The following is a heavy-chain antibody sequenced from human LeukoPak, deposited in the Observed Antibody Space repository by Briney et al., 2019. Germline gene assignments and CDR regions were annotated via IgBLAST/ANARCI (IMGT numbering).Heavy chain of an antibody. D-gene: IGHD6-13*01. V-gene: IGHV1-69*05. Sequence: SVKASCKVSAGSFSSYAISWVRQAPGQGLEWMGGIIPIFGTANYAQKFQGRVTITTDESTSTAYMELSSLRSEDTAVYYCATHTTNEQQLVQAGAFDIWGQGTMVTVSS. CDR3: ATHTTNEQQLVQAGAFDI. J-gene: IGHJ3*02. CDR2: IIPIFGTA. CDR1: AGSFSSYA.